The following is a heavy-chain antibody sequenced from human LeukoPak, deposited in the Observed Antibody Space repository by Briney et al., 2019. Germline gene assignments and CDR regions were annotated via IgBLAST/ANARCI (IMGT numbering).Heavy chain of an antibody. CDR3: PRGRMEPWFQKGMDV. Sequence: GFIRSKAYGGTTEYAASVKGRFTISRDDSKSIAYLKMNSLKTEDIAVYYCPRGRMEPWFQKGMDVWGEGTTVPVSS. CDR2: IRSKAYGGTT. V-gene: IGHV3-49*02. D-gene: IGHD5-18*01. J-gene: IGHJ6*01.